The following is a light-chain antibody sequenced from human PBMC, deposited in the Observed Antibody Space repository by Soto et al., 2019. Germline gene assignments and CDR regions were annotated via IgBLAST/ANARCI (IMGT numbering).Light chain of an antibody. CDR1: SSDIGDYDY. V-gene: IGLV2-14*01. J-gene: IGLJ1*01. CDR3: SSYTSISTRYV. Sequence: QSVLTQPASVSGSPGQSITISCTGTSSDIGDYDYVSWYQQYPGKAPKLMIYEVSYRPSGVSNRFSGSKSGNTASLTISGLQVEDEADYYCSSYTSISTRYVFGTGTKLTVL. CDR2: EVS.